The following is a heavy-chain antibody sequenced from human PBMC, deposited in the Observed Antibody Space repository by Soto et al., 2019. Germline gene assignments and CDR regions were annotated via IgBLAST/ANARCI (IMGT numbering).Heavy chain of an antibody. CDR3: ARDHPARVAAADVYYYYGMDV. D-gene: IGHD6-13*01. Sequence: QVQLQESGPGLVKPSQTLSLTCTVSGGSISSGGYYWSWIRQHPGKGLEWIGYIYYSGSTYYNPSLKSRVTISVDTSKNQFSLKLSSVTAADTAVYYCARDHPARVAAADVYYYYGMDVWGQGTTVTVSS. V-gene: IGHV4-31*03. CDR1: GGSISSGGYY. J-gene: IGHJ6*02. CDR2: IYYSGST.